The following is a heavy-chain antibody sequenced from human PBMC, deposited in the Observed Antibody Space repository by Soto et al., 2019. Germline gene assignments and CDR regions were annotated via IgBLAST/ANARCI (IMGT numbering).Heavy chain of an antibody. V-gene: IGHV4-59*01. CDR1: GGSISSYY. Sequence: SETLSLTCTVSGGSISSYYWSWIRQPPGKGLEWIGYIYYSGSTNYNPSLKSRVTISVDTSKNQFSLKLSSVTAADTAVYYCALTTPGGPYYDFWSGYRFDYWGQGTLVTVSS. D-gene: IGHD3-3*01. CDR2: IYYSGST. J-gene: IGHJ4*02. CDR3: ALTTPGGPYYDFWSGYRFDY.